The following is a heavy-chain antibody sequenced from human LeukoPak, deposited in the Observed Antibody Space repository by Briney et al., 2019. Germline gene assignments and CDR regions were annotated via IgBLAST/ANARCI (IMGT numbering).Heavy chain of an antibody. Sequence: GGSLRLSCAASGFTFSNYGMSWLREAPGRGWECVSAISGSGDSTYYADSVKGRLTISRDNSKNTLYLQMNSLRAEDTAVYYCASHYGSGSSNWLDPWGQGTLVTVSS. D-gene: IGHD3-10*01. CDR3: ASHYGSGSSNWLDP. CDR2: ISGSGDST. J-gene: IGHJ5*02. CDR1: GFTFSNYG. V-gene: IGHV3-23*01.